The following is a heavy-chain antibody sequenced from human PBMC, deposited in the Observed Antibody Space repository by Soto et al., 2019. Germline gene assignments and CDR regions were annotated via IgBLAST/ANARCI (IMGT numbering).Heavy chain of an antibody. Sequence: EVQLVESGGSLVQPGGSLRLSCAASGFTFSNHWMSWVRQAPGKGLEWVANIKPDGSKTFYVDSVMVRLTISRDNAKNSLFLHMNSLRAEDTGVYYCARGFIQCPGIDYWGQGTLVTVSS. V-gene: IGHV3-7*04. J-gene: IGHJ4*02. CDR3: ARGFIQCPGIDY. CDR2: IKPDGSKT. CDR1: GFTFSNHW. D-gene: IGHD4-4*01.